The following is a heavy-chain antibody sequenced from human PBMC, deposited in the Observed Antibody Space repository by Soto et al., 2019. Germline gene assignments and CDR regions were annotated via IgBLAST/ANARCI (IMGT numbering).Heavy chain of an antibody. CDR1: GFTFSSYG. V-gene: IGHV3-30*18. Sequence: QVQLVESGGGVVQPGRSLRLSCAASGFTFSSYGMHWVRQAPGKGLEWVAVISYDGSNKYYADSVKGRFTISRDNSKNTLYLQMNSLRAEDTAVYYCAKDGGDTVPDYWGQGTLVTVSS. CDR2: ISYDGSNK. D-gene: IGHD5-18*01. J-gene: IGHJ4*02. CDR3: AKDGGDTVPDY.